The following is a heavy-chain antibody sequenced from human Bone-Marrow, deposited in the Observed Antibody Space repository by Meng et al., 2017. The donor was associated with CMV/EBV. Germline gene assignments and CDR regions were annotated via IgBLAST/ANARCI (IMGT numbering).Heavy chain of an antibody. V-gene: IGHV5-51*01. CDR3: ARHSYCSSTSCYISY. CDR2: IYPGDSDT. CDR1: GYSFTSYW. D-gene: IGHD2-2*02. Sequence: GGSLRLSCNGSGYSFTSYWIGWVRQMPGKGLEWMGIIYPGDSDTRYSPSFQGQVTISADKSISTAYLQWSSLKASDTAMYYCARHSYCSSTSCYISYWGQGTLVAVSS. J-gene: IGHJ4*02.